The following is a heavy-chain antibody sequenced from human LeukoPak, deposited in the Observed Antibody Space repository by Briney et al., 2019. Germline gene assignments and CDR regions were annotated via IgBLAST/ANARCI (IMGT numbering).Heavy chain of an antibody. CDR3: AKGVSSSWTFDY. CDR1: GFTFSTYA. V-gene: IGHV3-23*01. J-gene: IGHJ4*02. D-gene: IGHD6-13*01. CDR2: IIGSGGGT. Sequence: GGTLRHSCAASGFTFSTYAMSGGRRAPGKGLEGVSRIIGSGGGTFYADSVNGRFAISRDDSKNTLYLQMNSLRAEDTAVYNCAKGVSSSWTFDYWGQGTLVTVSS.